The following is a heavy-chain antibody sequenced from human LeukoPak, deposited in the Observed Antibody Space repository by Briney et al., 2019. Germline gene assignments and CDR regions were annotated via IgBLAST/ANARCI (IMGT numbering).Heavy chain of an antibody. CDR2: IHYSGST. J-gene: IGHJ4*02. CDR3: ARGGRGSANWRYYIDY. Sequence: SETLSLTCTFSGDSISDFYWSWLRQPPGKGLEWIGYIHYSGSTSYNPALESRATISSDTSKNQFSMKLSSVTAADTAVYYCARGGRGSANWRYYIDYWGQGTLVTVSS. D-gene: IGHD1-26*01. CDR1: GDSISDFY. V-gene: IGHV4-59*01.